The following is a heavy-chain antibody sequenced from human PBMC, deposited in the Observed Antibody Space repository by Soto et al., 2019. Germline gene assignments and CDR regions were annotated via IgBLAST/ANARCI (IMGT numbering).Heavy chain of an antibody. J-gene: IGHJ4*02. Sequence: QVQLVESGGGVVQPGRSLRLSCAASGFTFSSYAMHWVRHAPGKWLEWVAVISYDGSNKYYADSVKGRFTISRDNSKNTLYLQMNSLRAEDTAVDYCARTYCSGGSCYNDYWGQGTLVTVSS. D-gene: IGHD2-15*01. V-gene: IGHV3-30-3*01. CDR3: ARTYCSGGSCYNDY. CDR2: ISYDGSNK. CDR1: GFTFSSYA.